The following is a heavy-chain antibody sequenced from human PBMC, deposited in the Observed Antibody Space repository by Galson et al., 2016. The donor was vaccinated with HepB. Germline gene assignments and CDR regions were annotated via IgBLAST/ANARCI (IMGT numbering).Heavy chain of an antibody. Sequence: SLRLSCAASGFTFDDYVMHWVRQAPGKGLEWVSSISWNSDRKGYADSVKGRFTISRDNAKNSLYLEMNSLRSEDTALYYCAKDMYYYGSGSFNWGQGTLVTVSS. D-gene: IGHD3-10*01. J-gene: IGHJ4*02. CDR3: AKDMYYYGSGSFN. CDR1: GFTFDDYV. V-gene: IGHV3-9*01. CDR2: ISWNSDRK.